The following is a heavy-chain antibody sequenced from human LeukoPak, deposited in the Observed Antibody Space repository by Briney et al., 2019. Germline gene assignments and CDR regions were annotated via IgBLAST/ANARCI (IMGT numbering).Heavy chain of an antibody. CDR1: GYTFTSYY. CDR2: IHLSDGTT. Sequence: EASVKVSCKASGYTFTSYYMHWVRQAPGQGLEWMGIIHLSDGTTSYAQKFQGRVTMTRDTSTSTVYMGLTSLRSEDTAVYYCARSASGWHYFDYWGQGTLVTVSS. V-gene: IGHV1-46*01. D-gene: IGHD6-19*01. J-gene: IGHJ4*02. CDR3: ARSASGWHYFDY.